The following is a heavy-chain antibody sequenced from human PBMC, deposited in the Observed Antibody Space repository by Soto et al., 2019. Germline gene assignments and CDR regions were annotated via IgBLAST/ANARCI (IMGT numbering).Heavy chain of an antibody. D-gene: IGHD2-15*01. V-gene: IGHV3-23*01. CDR2: ISKSGDYT. Sequence: EVQLLESGGGLVQPGGSLRLSCAASGFTFSAYAISWVRQAPGKGLEWVSSISKSGDYTYYADSLKCRLTISRDNSKNTVYLQLYRLRAEDTEAYYFARLCSGGRCYVDALAVWGQGTVVTASS. CDR3: ARLCSGGRCYVDALAV. J-gene: IGHJ3*01. CDR1: GFTFSAYA.